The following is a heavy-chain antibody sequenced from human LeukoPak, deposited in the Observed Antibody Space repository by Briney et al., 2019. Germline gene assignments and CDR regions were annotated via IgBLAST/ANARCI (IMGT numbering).Heavy chain of an antibody. J-gene: IGHJ4*02. V-gene: IGHV3-74*01. Sequence: GGSLRLSCVASGFTSSSYWMHWVRQVPGKRLVWVARINTDGRSTSYGESVKGRFTVSRDNAKNTLYVQMNSLRDEDTAVYYCVRDVWGDRDGFFAYWGQGTLVTVSS. CDR2: INTDGRST. D-gene: IGHD5-24*01. CDR1: GFTSSSYW. CDR3: VRDVWGDRDGFFAY.